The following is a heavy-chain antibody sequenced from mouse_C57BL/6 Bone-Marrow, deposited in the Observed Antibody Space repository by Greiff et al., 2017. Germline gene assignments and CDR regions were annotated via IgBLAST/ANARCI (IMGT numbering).Heavy chain of an antibody. CDR1: GYTFTSYW. CDR3: GYGKGYAMDY. V-gene: IGHV1-59*01. J-gene: IGHJ4*01. Sequence: QVQLQQSGAELVRPGTSVKLSCKASGYTFTSYWMHWVKQRPGQGLEWIGVIDPSDSYTNYNQKFKGKATLTVDTSSSTAYMQLSSLTSEDSAVYYCGYGKGYAMDYWGQGTSVTVSS. CDR2: IDPSDSYT. D-gene: IGHD2-1*01.